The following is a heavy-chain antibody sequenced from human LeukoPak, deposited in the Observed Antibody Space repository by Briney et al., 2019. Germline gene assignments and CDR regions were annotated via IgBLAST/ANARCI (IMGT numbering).Heavy chain of an antibody. CDR2: ISDSGGST. J-gene: IGHJ6*02. V-gene: IGHV3-23*01. Sequence: GGSLTLSCSASGFTFSCLAMSWLRPAPGQGLVGVSAISDSGGSTYYEDSVKGRFTITRDNSKNTLYLQMNSLRADDTAVYYCAKYVAAAGDGMDVWGQGTTVTVSS. D-gene: IGHD6-13*01. CDR3: AKYVAAAGDGMDV. CDR1: GFTFSCLA.